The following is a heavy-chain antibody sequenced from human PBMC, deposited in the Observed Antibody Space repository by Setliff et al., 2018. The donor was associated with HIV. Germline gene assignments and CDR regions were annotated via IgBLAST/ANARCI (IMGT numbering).Heavy chain of an antibody. J-gene: IGHJ6*02. CDR1: GYSLTSYW. V-gene: IGHV5-51*06. CDR2: IHPADSNT. D-gene: IGHD1-20*01. CDR3: ASAITVAAGRSHSYYAMDV. Sequence: GESLKISCKGSGYSLTSYWIGWVRQMPGKGLEWMGIIHPADSNTRYSPSFQGQVTISVDKSITTAYLQWSSLKASDTAMYYCASAITVAAGRSHSYYAMDVWGHGTTVTVSS.